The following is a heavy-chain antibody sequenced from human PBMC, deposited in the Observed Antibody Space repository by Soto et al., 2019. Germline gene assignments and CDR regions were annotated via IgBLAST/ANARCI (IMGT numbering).Heavy chain of an antibody. Sequence: ASVKVSCKTSGYPFPSFEIHWIRQAPGQRPEWMGGISNAGSGSTKYSQKFQDRLTISGDKRATTVFMALSSLTSEDTAIYYCARESSHYQDCFHNWGQGTPVTVSS. CDR3: ARESSHYQDCFHN. CDR1: GYPFPSFE. J-gene: IGHJ4*02. V-gene: IGHV1-3*01. CDR2: ISNAGSGST. D-gene: IGHD3-22*01.